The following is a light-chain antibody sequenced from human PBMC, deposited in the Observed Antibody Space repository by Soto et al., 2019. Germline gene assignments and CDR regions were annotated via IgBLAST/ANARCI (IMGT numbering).Light chain of an antibody. CDR1: SSDVGGYNF. Sequence: QSALTQPPSASGSPGQSVTISCTGTSSDVGGYNFVSWYQQHPGKATQLMIYDVTERPSGVPDRFSGSKSGNTASLTVSGLQGDDEADYYCTSYAGSNIPVLFGGGSKLTVL. CDR2: DVT. CDR3: TSYAGSNIPVL. V-gene: IGLV2-8*01. J-gene: IGLJ2*01.